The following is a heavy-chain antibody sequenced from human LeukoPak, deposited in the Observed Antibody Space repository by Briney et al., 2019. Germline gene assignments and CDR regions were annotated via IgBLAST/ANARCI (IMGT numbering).Heavy chain of an antibody. CDR1: GGSFSGYY. Sequence: SETLSLTCAVYGGSFSGYYWSWIRQPPGKGLEWIGEINHSGSTNYNPSLKSRVTISVDTSKNQFSLKLSSVTAADTAVYYCAKGYSGYVGIDYWGQGTLVTVSS. J-gene: IGHJ4*02. D-gene: IGHD5-12*01. CDR3: AKGYSGYVGIDY. V-gene: IGHV4-34*01. CDR2: INHSGST.